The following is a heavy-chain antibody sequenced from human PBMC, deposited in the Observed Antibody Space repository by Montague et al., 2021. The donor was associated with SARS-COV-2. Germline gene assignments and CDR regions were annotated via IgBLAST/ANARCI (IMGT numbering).Heavy chain of an antibody. J-gene: IGHJ3*02. CDR1: GGSISSSGYY. CDR2: IYYSGST. D-gene: IGHD2-15*01. CDR3: ARDTGISGAFDI. V-gene: IGHV4-31*03. Sequence: TLSLTCTVSGGSISSSGYYWSWIRQHPGKGLEWIGYIYYSGSTYYNPSLKSRVTISVDTSKNQFSLKLSSVTAADTAVYYCARDTGISGAFDIWGQGTMVTVSS.